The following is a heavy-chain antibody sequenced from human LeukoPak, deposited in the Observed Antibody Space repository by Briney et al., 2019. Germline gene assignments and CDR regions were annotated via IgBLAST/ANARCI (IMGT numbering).Heavy chain of an antibody. D-gene: IGHD3-3*01. Sequence: GGSLRLSWEASEFTFSNYWMSWVRQAPGKGLEWVSAISGSGGSTYSADSVKGRFTISRDNSKNTLYLQMNSLRAEDTAVYYCAISGVLRFLEWLGSDAFDIWGQGTMVTVSS. CDR2: ISGSGGST. CDR1: EFTFSNYW. V-gene: IGHV3-23*01. J-gene: IGHJ3*02. CDR3: AISGVLRFLEWLGSDAFDI.